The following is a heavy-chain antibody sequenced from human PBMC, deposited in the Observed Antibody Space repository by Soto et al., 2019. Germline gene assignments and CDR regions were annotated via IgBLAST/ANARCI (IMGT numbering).Heavy chain of an antibody. CDR1: GFTFSNAW. CDR2: IKSKTDGGTT. CDR3: TTLRAEQLFLYGMDV. V-gene: IGHV3-15*07. Sequence: GGSLRLSCAASGFTFSNAWMNWVRQAPGKGLEWVGRIKSKTDGGTTDYAAPVKGRFTISRDDSKNTLYLQMNSLKTEDTAVYYCTTLRAEQLFLYGMDVWGQGTTVTVSS. J-gene: IGHJ6*02. D-gene: IGHD6-13*01.